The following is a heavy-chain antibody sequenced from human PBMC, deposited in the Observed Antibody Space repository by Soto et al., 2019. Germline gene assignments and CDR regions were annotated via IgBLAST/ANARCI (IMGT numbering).Heavy chain of an antibody. Sequence: QVQLVQSGAEVKKPGSSVKVSCKASGGSFGNSAINWVRQTPGLGLELLGGFIPVYRTLNYAQKFQGRVTITADYYTGTAYMTVSSLASYDASVYYCATVVIWIVNVTVGSWGQGARVTVSS. CDR3: ATVVIWIVNVTVGS. V-gene: IGHV1-69*01. CDR1: GGSFGNSA. J-gene: IGHJ4*02. D-gene: IGHD3-3*01. CDR2: FIPVYRTL.